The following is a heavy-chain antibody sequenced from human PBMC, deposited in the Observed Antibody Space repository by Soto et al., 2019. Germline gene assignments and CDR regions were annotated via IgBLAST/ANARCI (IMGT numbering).Heavy chain of an antibody. J-gene: IGHJ3*02. D-gene: IGHD3-3*01. CDR2: INPGYGNT. Sequence: ASVKVSCKASGYAFTTYAIHWVRQAPGQRLEWMGWINPGYGNTKYSQEFQGRVSLTRDTSATTAYMDLSSLRSEDTAVYYCARLMAISRAFEIWGQGTMVTV. CDR1: GYAFTTYA. CDR3: ARLMAISRAFEI. V-gene: IGHV1-3*01.